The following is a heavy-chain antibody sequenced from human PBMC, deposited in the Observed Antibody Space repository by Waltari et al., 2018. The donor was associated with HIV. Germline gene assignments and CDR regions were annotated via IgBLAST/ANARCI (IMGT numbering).Heavy chain of an antibody. Sequence: QLQLQESGPGLVTPSETLSLTCTVSGGSISSRSYYWAWIRQPPGKGLEWIGAIFYKGATQYNPALKGRVTLSVDTSTNQVSLNRRSVTAADTAVYYCAREIRSWEWSPGDVWGQGTTVTVSS. V-gene: IGHV4-39*02. D-gene: IGHD3-3*01. CDR2: IFYKGAT. J-gene: IGHJ6*02. CDR1: GGSISSRSYY. CDR3: AREIRSWEWSPGDV.